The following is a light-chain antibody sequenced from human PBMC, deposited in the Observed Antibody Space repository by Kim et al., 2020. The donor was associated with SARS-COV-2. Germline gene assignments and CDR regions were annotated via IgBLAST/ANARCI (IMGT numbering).Light chain of an antibody. V-gene: IGKV3-20*01. J-gene: IGKJ3*01. Sequence: EIVLTQSPGTLSLSPGERATISCRASQSVSSSYLAWYQQKPGQAPRLLIYGASSRATGIPDRFSGSGSGTDFTLTISRLEPEDFAVYYCPQYGSSPLFTFGPGTKVDIK. CDR2: GAS. CDR3: PQYGSSPLFT. CDR1: QSVSSSY.